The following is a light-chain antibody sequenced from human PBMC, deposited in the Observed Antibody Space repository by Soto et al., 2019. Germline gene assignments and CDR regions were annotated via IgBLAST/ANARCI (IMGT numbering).Light chain of an antibody. CDR3: QQRYSTPWT. J-gene: IGKJ1*01. Sequence: DIQMTQSPSSLSASVGDRVTITCRASQSISSYLNWYQQKPGKAPKLLIYAASSLQSGVPSRFSGSGSGTDFTLTISSLQHEDFATYYCQQRYSTPWTFGQGTKVEIQ. CDR2: AAS. V-gene: IGKV1-39*01. CDR1: QSISSY.